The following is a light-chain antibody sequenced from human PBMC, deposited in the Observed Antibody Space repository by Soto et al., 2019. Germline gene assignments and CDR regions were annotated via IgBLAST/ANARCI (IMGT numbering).Light chain of an antibody. J-gene: IGLJ2*01. Sequence: QSALTQPRSVSGSPGQSVTISCTGTSSDVGGYNYVSWYQQHPGKAPKLMIYDVSKRPSGVPDRFSGSKSGNTASLTISGLQVEDEADYYCCSYAGSYTLEVFGGGTKLTVL. CDR1: SSDVGGYNY. CDR2: DVS. V-gene: IGLV2-11*01. CDR3: CSYAGSYTLEV.